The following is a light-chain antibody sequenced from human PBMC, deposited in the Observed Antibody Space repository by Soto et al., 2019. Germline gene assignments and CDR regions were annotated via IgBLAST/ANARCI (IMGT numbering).Light chain of an antibody. CDR2: GNM. CDR3: QSYDSSLSGYV. Sequence: QSVLTQPPSVSGAPGQRVTISCTGSSSNIGAGYDVHWYQQFPGTAPKLLIYGNMNRPSGVPDRFSGSKSGTSASLAITGLQPEDEADYYCQSYDSSLSGYVFGTGTKLTVL. V-gene: IGLV1-40*01. J-gene: IGLJ1*01. CDR1: SSNIGAGYD.